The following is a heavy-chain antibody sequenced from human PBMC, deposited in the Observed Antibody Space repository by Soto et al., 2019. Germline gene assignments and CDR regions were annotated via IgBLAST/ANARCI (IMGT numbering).Heavy chain of an antibody. CDR3: AKERGYSSGWYVTGGFDY. V-gene: IGHV3-23*01. Sequence: GGSLRLSCAASGFTFSSYAMSWVRQAPGKGLEWVSAISGSGGSTYYADSVKGRFTISRDNSKNTLYLQMNSLRAEDTAVYYCAKERGYSSGWYVTGGFDYWGQGTLVTVSS. D-gene: IGHD6-19*01. CDR2: ISGSGGST. CDR1: GFTFSSYA. J-gene: IGHJ4*02.